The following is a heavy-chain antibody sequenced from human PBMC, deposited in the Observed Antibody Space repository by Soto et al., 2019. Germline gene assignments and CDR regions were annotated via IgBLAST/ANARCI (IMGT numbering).Heavy chain of an antibody. CDR1: DFPFGSIW. CDR3: ARLRGGYDFDY. J-gene: IGHJ4*02. CDR2: IKEDGGEE. D-gene: IGHD5-12*01. Sequence: EVQLVESGGAWARLGGSLGFSVAALDFPFGSIWLAWVRKPQGRGLEWGANIKEDGGEEDYVDSVKGRFTISRDNSKNSLYLQMNSLRGEDTAVYYCARLRGGYDFDYWGQGIQVTVSS. V-gene: IGHV3-7*01.